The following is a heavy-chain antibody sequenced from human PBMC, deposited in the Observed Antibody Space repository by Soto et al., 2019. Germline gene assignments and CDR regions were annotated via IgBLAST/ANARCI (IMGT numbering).Heavy chain of an antibody. J-gene: IGHJ5*02. CDR2: ISGSGGST. Sequence: GGSLRLSCAASGFTFSSYAMSWVRQAPGKGLEWVSAISGSGGSTYYADSVKGRFTISRGNSKNTLYLQMNSLRAEDTAVYYCAKDPKAWPNDNWFDPCAQGTLVTVSS. V-gene: IGHV3-23*01. CDR3: AKDPKAWPNDNWFDP. CDR1: GFTFSSYA. D-gene: IGHD1-1*01.